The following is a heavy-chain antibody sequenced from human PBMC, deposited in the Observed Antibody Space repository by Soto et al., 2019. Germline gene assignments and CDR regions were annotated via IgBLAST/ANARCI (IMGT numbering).Heavy chain of an antibody. J-gene: IGHJ6*02. D-gene: IGHD6-6*01. CDR1: GYSFTSYW. CDR2: IDPSDSYT. CDR3: ARDSPFSIAARPAGDYYYYYGMDV. V-gene: IGHV5-10-1*01. Sequence: GESLKISCKGSGYSFTSYWISWVRQMPGKGLEWMGRIDPSDSYTNYSPSFQGHVTISADKSISTAYLQWSSLKASDTAMYYCARDSPFSIAARPAGDYYYYYGMDVWGQGTTVTVSS.